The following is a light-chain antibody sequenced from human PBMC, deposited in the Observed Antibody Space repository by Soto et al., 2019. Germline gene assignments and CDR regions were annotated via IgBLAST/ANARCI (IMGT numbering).Light chain of an antibody. Sequence: QSALTQPASVSGSPGQSITISCTGTSSDVDGYNYVSWYQQHPGKAPKLMIYDVSNRPSGVSNRFSGSKSGNTASLTISGLQAEDEADYYCNSFTSSTTPYVFGTGTKVTVL. J-gene: IGLJ1*01. CDR3: NSFTSSTTPYV. CDR2: DVS. CDR1: SSDVDGYNY. V-gene: IGLV2-14*01.